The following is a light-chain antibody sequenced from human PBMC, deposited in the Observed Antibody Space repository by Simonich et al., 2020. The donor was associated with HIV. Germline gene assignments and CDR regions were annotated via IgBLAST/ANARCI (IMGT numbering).Light chain of an antibody. CDR3: QQYGTSTVWT. CDR2: DAS. J-gene: IGKJ1*01. Sequence: EIVLTQSPGTLSLSPGERATLSCRARQGVSGNYLAWFQQKPGLAPRLPIYDASSRATGIPDRFSGSGSGTDFTLTISRLEPEDFAIYYCQQYGTSTVWTFGQGTKVEIK. V-gene: IGKV3-20*01. CDR1: QGVSGNY.